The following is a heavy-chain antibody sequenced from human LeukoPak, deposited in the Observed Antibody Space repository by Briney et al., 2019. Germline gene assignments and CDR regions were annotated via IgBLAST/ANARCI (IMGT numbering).Heavy chain of an antibody. J-gene: IGHJ3*02. V-gene: IGHV1-69*04. CDR1: GYTFTSYG. CDR2: IIPILGIA. CDR3: AREAGYSSSWYADAFDI. D-gene: IGHD6-13*01. Sequence: SVKVSCKASGYTFTSYGISWVRQAPGQGLEWMGRIIPILGIANYAQKFQGRVTITADKSTSTAYMELSSLRSEDTAVYYCAREAGYSSSWYADAFDIWGQGTMVTVSS.